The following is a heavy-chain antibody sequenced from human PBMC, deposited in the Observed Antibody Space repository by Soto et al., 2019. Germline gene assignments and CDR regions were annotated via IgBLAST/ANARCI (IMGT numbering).Heavy chain of an antibody. Sequence: SETLSLTCTVSGGSISSYYWSWIRQPPGKGLEWIGYIYYSGSTNYNPSLKSRVTISVDTSKNQFSLKLSSVTAADTAVYYCARGLTTVTTVRYFDYWGQGALVTVSS. D-gene: IGHD4-17*01. CDR2: IYYSGST. CDR3: ARGLTTVTTVRYFDY. J-gene: IGHJ4*02. CDR1: GGSISSYY. V-gene: IGHV4-59*12.